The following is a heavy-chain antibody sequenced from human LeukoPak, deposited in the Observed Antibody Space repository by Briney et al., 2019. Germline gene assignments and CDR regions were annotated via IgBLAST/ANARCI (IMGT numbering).Heavy chain of an antibody. J-gene: IGHJ6*03. CDR2: IYTSGST. CDR1: GGSVSSYY. D-gene: IGHD3-10*01. Sequence: SETLSLTCTVSGGSVSSYYWSWIRQPAGKRLEWIGRIYTSGSTNYNPSLKSRVTMSVDTSKNQFSLKLSSVTAADTAVYYCAREGKEGPNYYYYYYMDVWGKGTTVTISS. CDR3: AREGKEGPNYYYYYYMDV. V-gene: IGHV4-4*07.